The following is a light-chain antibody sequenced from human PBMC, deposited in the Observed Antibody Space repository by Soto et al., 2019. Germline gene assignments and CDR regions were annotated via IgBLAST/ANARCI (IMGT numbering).Light chain of an antibody. CDR1: QSLDSRF. Sequence: VLTQSPGTLSLAPGERATLSCTASQSLDSRFLVWYPQKHGQAPRLRISGASSRAAGIPDRFSGSGSGTDFTLTISRLEPEDFAVYYCQHFGPAPPWAFGQGTKVEIK. V-gene: IGKV3-20*01. CDR3: QHFGPAPPWA. J-gene: IGKJ1*01. CDR2: GAS.